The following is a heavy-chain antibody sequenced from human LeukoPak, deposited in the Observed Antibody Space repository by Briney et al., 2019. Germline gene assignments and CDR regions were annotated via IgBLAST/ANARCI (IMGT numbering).Heavy chain of an antibody. Sequence: GGSLRLSCATSGFTFSSYSMNWVRQAPGKGLEWVSSISGSSSYIYYADSVKGRFTISRDNAKNSLYLQMNSLRAEDTAVYYCARGGSGRDLDYWGQGTLVTVSS. D-gene: IGHD3-16*01. CDR1: GFTFSSYS. V-gene: IGHV3-21*01. CDR3: ARGGSGRDLDY. CDR2: ISGSSSYI. J-gene: IGHJ4*02.